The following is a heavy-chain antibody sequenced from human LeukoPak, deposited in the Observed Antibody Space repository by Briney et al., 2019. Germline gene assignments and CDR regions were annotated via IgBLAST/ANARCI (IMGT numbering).Heavy chain of an antibody. Sequence: SETLSLACTVSGGSISSSSYYWGWIRQPPGKGLEWIGSIYYSGSTYYNPSLKSRVTISVDTSKNQFSLKLSSVTAADTAVYYCARQGWELYYFDYWGQGTLVTVSS. CDR1: GGSISSSSYY. J-gene: IGHJ4*02. D-gene: IGHD1-26*01. V-gene: IGHV4-39*01. CDR2: IYYSGST. CDR3: ARQGWELYYFDY.